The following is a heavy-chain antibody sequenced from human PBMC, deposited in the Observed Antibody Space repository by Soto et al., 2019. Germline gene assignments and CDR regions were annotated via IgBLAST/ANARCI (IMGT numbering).Heavy chain of an antibody. V-gene: IGHV3-21*01. CDR2: ISSSSSYI. CDR1: GFTFSSYS. D-gene: IGHD3-22*01. Sequence: LRLSCAASGFTFSSYSMNWVRQAPGKGLEWVSSISSSSSYIYYADSVKGRFTISRDNAKNSLYLQMNSLRAEDAAVYYCARPDSSGYADAFDIWGQGTMVTVSS. J-gene: IGHJ3*02. CDR3: ARPDSSGYADAFDI.